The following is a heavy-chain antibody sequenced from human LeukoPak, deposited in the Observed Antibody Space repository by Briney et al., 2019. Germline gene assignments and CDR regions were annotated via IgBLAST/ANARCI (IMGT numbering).Heavy chain of an antibody. Sequence: GGSLRLSCAASGFTFSGYGMHWVRQAPGKGLEWVAFIQYDGSDKYYADSVKGRFTISGDNSKNTLYLQMNSLRAEDTAVYYCAKDLGNSFDYWGQGTLVTVSS. CDR1: GFTFSGYG. D-gene: IGHD4-23*01. CDR3: AKDLGNSFDY. CDR2: IQYDGSDK. V-gene: IGHV3-30*02. J-gene: IGHJ4*02.